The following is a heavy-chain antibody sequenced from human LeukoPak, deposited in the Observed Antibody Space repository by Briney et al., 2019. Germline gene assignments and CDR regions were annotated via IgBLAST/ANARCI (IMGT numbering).Heavy chain of an antibody. Sequence: GGSLRLSCAASGFTFGDYYMSWIRQAPGKGLEWVSYISHSGNTIREADSVKGRFTISRDNAQNSLLLQMKSLRAEDTAVYYCARYRVITNDYFDSWGQGTLVTVSS. CDR2: ISHSGNTI. V-gene: IGHV3-11*01. J-gene: IGHJ4*02. CDR3: ARYRVITNDYFDS. CDR1: GFTFGDYY. D-gene: IGHD3-16*01.